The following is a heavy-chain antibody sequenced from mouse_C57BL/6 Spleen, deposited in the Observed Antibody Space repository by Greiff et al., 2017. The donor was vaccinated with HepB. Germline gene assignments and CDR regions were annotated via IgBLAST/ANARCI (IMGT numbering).Heavy chain of an antibody. CDR3: ARPTGSSRYWYFDV. Sequence: ESGPELVKPGASVKLSCKASGYTFTSYDINWVKQRPGQGLEWIGWIYPRDGSTKYNEKFKGKATLTVDTSSSTAYMELHSLTSEDSAVYFCARPTGSSRYWYFDVWGTGTTVTVSS. CDR1: GYTFTSYD. CDR2: IYPRDGST. D-gene: IGHD1-1*01. J-gene: IGHJ1*03. V-gene: IGHV1-85*01.